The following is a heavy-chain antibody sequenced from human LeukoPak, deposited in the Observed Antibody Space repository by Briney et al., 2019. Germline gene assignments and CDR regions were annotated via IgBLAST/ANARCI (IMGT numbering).Heavy chain of an antibody. D-gene: IGHD6-13*01. V-gene: IGHV4-38-2*02. Sequence: SETLSLTCTVSGFSITSDYYWGWVRQPPGKGLEWIGEINHSGSTNYNPSLKSRVTISVDTSKNQFSLKLSSVTAADTAVYYCASASPSGSSWYNWFDPWGQGTLVTVSS. J-gene: IGHJ5*02. CDR3: ASASPSGSSWYNWFDP. CDR1: GFSITSDYY. CDR2: INHSGST.